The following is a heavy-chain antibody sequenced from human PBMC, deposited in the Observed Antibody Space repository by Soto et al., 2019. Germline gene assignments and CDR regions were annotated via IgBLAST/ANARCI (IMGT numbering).Heavy chain of an antibody. CDR3: ARRGNPAYDYYMDV. J-gene: IGHJ6*03. D-gene: IGHD3-10*01. CDR2: ISAGGNTV. Sequence: QVQLVESGGGLVKPGGSLRLSCAASGFTFSDYYMSCIRQAPGKWLEWVSYISAGGNTVYYADSVKGRFTISRDNAKNSLYLQMNSLRAEDTAVYYCARRGNPAYDYYMDVWGKGTTVTVSS. V-gene: IGHV3-11*01. CDR1: GFTFSDYY.